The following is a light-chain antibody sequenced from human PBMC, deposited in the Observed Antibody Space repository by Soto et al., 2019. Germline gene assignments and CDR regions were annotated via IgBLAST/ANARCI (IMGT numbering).Light chain of an antibody. CDR1: TSDVGIYNL. CDR2: EVD. V-gene: IGLV2-23*02. Sequence: QSALTQPASVSGSPGQSITISCSGTTSDVGIYNLVSWYQQHPGKAPKLVIYEVDKRPSGVSNRFSGSRSGNTAPLTISGLHSEDEADYYCSSDAGSRWVFGGGTKLTVL. CDR3: SSDAGSRWV. J-gene: IGLJ3*02.